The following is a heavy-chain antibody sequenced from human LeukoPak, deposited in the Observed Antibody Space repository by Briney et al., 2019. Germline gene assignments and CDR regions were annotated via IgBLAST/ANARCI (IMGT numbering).Heavy chain of an antibody. V-gene: IGHV4-61*02. CDR2: IYTSGST. CDR3: ARARGPILRYFASGWFDP. D-gene: IGHD3-9*01. Sequence: PSETLSLTCTVSGGSISSGSYYWSWIRQPAGKGLEWIGRIYTSGSTNYNPSLKSQVTISVDTSKNQFSLKLSSVTAADTAVYYCARARGPILRYFASGWFDPWGQGTLVTVSS. CDR1: GGSISSGSYY. J-gene: IGHJ5*02.